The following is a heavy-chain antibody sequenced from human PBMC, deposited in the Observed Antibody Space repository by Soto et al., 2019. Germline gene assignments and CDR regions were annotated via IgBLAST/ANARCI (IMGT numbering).Heavy chain of an antibody. J-gene: IGHJ4*02. Sequence: GASVKVSCKASGGTFSSYAISWVRQAPGQGLEWMGGIIPIFGTANYAQKFQGRVTITADESTSTAYMELSSLRSEDTAVYYCARVAEKYCSGGSCSKYYFDYWGQGTLVTVYS. CDR3: ARVAEKYCSGGSCSKYYFDY. CDR2: IIPIFGTA. V-gene: IGHV1-69*13. CDR1: GGTFSSYA. D-gene: IGHD2-15*01.